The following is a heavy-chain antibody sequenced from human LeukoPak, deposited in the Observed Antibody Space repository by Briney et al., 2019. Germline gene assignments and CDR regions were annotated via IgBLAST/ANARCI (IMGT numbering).Heavy chain of an antibody. Sequence: GALRLSCAASGFTFSSYAMHWIRQPPGKGLEWIGYIYYSGSTNYNPSLKSRVTISVDTSKNQFSLKLSSVTAADTAVYYCARDLRTTTGMDVWGQGTTVTVSS. J-gene: IGHJ6*02. V-gene: IGHV4-59*01. CDR2: IYYSGST. CDR1: GFTFSSYA. CDR3: ARDLRTTTGMDV. D-gene: IGHD4-11*01.